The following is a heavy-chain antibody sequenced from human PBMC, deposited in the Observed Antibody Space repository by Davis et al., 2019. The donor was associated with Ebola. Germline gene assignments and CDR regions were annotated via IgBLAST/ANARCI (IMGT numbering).Heavy chain of an antibody. CDR2: INHRGST. Sequence: SETLSLTCAVYGGSFSGYYWSWIRQPPGRGLEWIGEINHRGSTNYNPSLKSRVTISVDTSKNQFSLKVTSVTAADTAVYYCARGLGMGWFDPWGQGTLVPVSS. CDR1: GGSFSGYY. D-gene: IGHD6-13*01. CDR3: ARGLGMGWFDP. V-gene: IGHV4-34*01. J-gene: IGHJ5*02.